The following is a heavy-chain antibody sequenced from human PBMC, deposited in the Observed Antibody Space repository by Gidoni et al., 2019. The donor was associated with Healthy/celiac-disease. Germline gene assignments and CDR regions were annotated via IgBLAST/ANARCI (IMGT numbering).Heavy chain of an antibody. Sequence: QVQLVQSGAEVKKPGASVKVSCKASGGTFSSYAISWVRQAPGQGLEWMGGIIPIFGTPNYAQKFQGRVTITADESTSTAYMELSSLRSEDTAVYYCAIAYCGGDCYWYFDYWGQGTLVTVSS. D-gene: IGHD2-21*01. V-gene: IGHV1-69*01. CDR3: AIAYCGGDCYWYFDY. CDR2: IIPIFGTP. J-gene: IGHJ4*02. CDR1: GGTFSSYA.